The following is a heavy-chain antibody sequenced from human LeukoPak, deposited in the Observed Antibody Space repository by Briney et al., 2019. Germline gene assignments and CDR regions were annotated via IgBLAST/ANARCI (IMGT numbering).Heavy chain of an antibody. Sequence: GGSLRLSCTVSGFTFSANWMSWVRQTPGKGLEWVANINTDGSSQYYVDSVKGRFTISRDNAENPLYLQMNSLRAGDTAVYYCARDPADRAWGALDYWGQGALVTVSS. D-gene: IGHD3-16*01. J-gene: IGHJ4*02. CDR2: INTDGSSQ. V-gene: IGHV3-7*01. CDR3: ARDPADRAWGALDY. CDR1: GFTFSANW.